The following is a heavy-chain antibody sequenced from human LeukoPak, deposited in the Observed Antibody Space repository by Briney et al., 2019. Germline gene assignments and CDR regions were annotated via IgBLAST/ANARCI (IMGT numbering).Heavy chain of an antibody. Sequence: GGSLRLPRAASGFTFSSYAIHWVRQAPGKGLEWVAVIWYDGSPKYYADSVKGRFTVSRDDSKNTLYLQMSSLRAEDTAVYYCARLSRDMSSSFDYWGQGTLVTVSS. J-gene: IGHJ4*02. V-gene: IGHV3-33*01. CDR1: GFTFSSYA. CDR3: ARLSRDMSSSFDY. CDR2: IWYDGSPK. D-gene: IGHD2-15*01.